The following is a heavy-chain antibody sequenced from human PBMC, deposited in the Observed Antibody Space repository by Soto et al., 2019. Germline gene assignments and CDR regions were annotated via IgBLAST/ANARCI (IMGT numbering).Heavy chain of an antibody. CDR1: GGSISSSSFF. CDR2: IYYTGTT. V-gene: IGHV4-39*01. CDR3: ARGSDYYYYMDV. Sequence: QLQLQESGPGLVKSSESLSLTCTVSGGSISSSSFFWGWIHQPPGKGLEWIGSIYYTGTTYYNPSLKSRVTISVDTSKSQFSLKLSSVTAADTAVYFCARGSDYYYYMDVWGKGTTVTVSS. J-gene: IGHJ6*03. D-gene: IGHD3-10*01.